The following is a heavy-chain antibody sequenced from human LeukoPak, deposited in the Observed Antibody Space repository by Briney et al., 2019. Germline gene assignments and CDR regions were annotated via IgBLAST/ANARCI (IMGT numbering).Heavy chain of an antibody. Sequence: ASVKVSCKASGYTFTGYYMHWERQAPGQGLEWMGWINPNSGGTNYAQKFQGRVTMTRDTSISTAYMELSRLRSDDTAVYYCARDDVLLWFGELLFSFDPWGQGTLVTVSS. D-gene: IGHD3-10*01. V-gene: IGHV1-2*02. CDR2: INPNSGGT. CDR3: ARDDVLLWFGELLFSFDP. CDR1: GYTFTGYY. J-gene: IGHJ5*02.